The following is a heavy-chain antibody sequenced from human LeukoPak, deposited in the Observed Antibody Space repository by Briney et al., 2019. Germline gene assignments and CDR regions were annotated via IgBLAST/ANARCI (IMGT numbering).Heavy chain of an antibody. Sequence: GGSLRLSCAASGFAFDDYGMSWVRQAPGKGLEWVSGINWNGGNTGYADSVKGRFTISRDNAKNSLYLQMNSLRAEDTALYYCARDIEDIVVVPAAYYYYYYMDVWGKGTTVTVSS. CDR2: INWNGGNT. D-gene: IGHD2-2*01. CDR1: GFAFDDYG. CDR3: ARDIEDIVVVPAAYYYYYYMDV. J-gene: IGHJ6*03. V-gene: IGHV3-20*04.